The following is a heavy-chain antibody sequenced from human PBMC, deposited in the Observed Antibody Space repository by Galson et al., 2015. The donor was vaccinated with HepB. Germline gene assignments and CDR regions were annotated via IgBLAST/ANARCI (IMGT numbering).Heavy chain of an antibody. J-gene: IGHJ6*02. V-gene: IGHV4-59*01. CDR1: GGSISSYY. CDR3: ARVGAARPGAHMDV. D-gene: IGHD6-6*01. CDR2: IYYSGST. Sequence: ETLSLTCTVSGGSISSYYWSWIRQPPGKGLEWIGYIYYSGSTNYNPSLKSRVTISVDTSKNQFSLKLSSVTAADTAVYYCARVGAARPGAHMDVWGQGTTVTVSS.